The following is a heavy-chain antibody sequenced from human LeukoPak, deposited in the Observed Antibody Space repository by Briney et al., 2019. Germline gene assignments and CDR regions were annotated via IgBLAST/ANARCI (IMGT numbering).Heavy chain of an antibody. Sequence: WGSLRLSCAASGFIFSSYEMNWVRQAPGKGLEWVSYISSIGNIIYYADSVKGRFTISRDNAKNSLYLQMNSLRVEDTAVYYCARDRGYGDWFDYWGQGTLVTVSS. CDR2: ISSIGNII. V-gene: IGHV3-48*03. CDR1: GFIFSSYE. J-gene: IGHJ4*02. CDR3: ARDRGYGDWFDY. D-gene: IGHD4-17*01.